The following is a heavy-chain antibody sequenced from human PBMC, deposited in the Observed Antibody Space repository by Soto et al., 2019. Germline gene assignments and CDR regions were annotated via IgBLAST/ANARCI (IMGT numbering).Heavy chain of an antibody. CDR1: GGSISSYY. V-gene: IGHV4-59*08. CDR2: IYYSGST. J-gene: IGHJ5*02. D-gene: IGHD6-19*01. Sequence: QVQLQESGPGLVKPSETLSLTCTVSGGSISSYYWSWIRQPPGKGLEWIGYIYYSGSTNYNPSLKSRVTISVDTSKNQFSLKLSSVTAADTAVYYCARQETGSSGWFNWFDPWGQGTLVTVSS. CDR3: ARQETGSSGWFNWFDP.